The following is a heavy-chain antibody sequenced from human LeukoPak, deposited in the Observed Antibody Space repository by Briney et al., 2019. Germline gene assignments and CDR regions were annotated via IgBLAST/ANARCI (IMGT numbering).Heavy chain of an antibody. V-gene: IGHV3-23*01. J-gene: IGHJ4*02. CDR2: LSGSGSSA. CDR3: AKGLTNLGDD. Sequence: KPGGSLRLSCAASGFTLSTYAMSWVRQAPGKGLEWVSGLSGSGSSAYYADSVKGRFTISRDNSKNTLYLQMNSLRPEDTAVYYCAKGLTNLGDDWGQGTLVTVSS. D-gene: IGHD3-9*01. CDR1: GFTLSTYA.